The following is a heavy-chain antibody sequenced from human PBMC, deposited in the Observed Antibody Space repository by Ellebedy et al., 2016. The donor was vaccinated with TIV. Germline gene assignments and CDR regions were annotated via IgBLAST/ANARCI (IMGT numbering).Heavy chain of an antibody. CDR1: GDTVSSNSAA. V-gene: IGHV6-1*01. J-gene: IGHJ2*01. D-gene: IGHD2-2*01. CDR3: ARGLGYCSGTSCYGFWYFDL. Sequence: SETLSLTXAISGDTVSSNSAAWNWIRQSPSRGLEWPGRTYYRSKWYNDYAVSVKSRITINPDTSKNQFSLQLNSVIPEDTAVYYCARGLGYCSGTSCYGFWYFDLWGRGTLVTVSS. CDR2: TYYRSKWYN.